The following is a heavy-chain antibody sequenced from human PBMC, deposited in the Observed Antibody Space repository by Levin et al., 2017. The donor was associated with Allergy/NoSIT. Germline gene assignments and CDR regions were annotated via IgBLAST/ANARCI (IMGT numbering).Heavy chain of an antibody. D-gene: IGHD2-8*01. CDR3: AREMAETAADTFDI. J-gene: IGHJ3*02. V-gene: IGHV1-18*01. Sequence: ASVKVSCKASGYTFTFYGISWVRQAPGQGLEWMGWISPYNGNTNYAQELQGRVTMTTDTSTSTAYMELRSLRSDDTAVYYCAREMAETAADTFDIWGQGTMVTVSS. CDR2: ISPYNGNT. CDR1: GYTFTFYG.